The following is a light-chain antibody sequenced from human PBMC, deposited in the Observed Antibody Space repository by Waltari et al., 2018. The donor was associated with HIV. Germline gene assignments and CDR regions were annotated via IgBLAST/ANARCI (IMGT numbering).Light chain of an antibody. Sequence: SYVLTQPPSVPVAPTQTARIASGGNNIGSGSVHWYQQKAGQAPVLVVHDDSDRPSGIPERFSGSNSENTATLTISRVEAGDEADYYCQVWDSSTDRPVFGGGTKLTVL. CDR1: NIGSGS. CDR2: DDS. CDR3: QVWDSSTDRPV. V-gene: IGLV3-21*02. J-gene: IGLJ3*02.